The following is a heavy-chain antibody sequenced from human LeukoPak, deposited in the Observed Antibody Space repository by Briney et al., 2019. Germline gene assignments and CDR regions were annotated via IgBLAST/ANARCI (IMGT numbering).Heavy chain of an antibody. V-gene: IGHV4-59*01. CDR1: GGSISSYY. Sequence: PSETLSLTCTVSGGSISSYYWNWIRQSPGKGLEWIGYISYSGSTNYNPSLKSRVTISLDTSKNQFSLKVRSVTAADTAVYYCARVGHNWFDPWGQGTLVTVSS. J-gene: IGHJ5*02. D-gene: IGHD1-26*01. CDR2: ISYSGST. CDR3: ARVGHNWFDP.